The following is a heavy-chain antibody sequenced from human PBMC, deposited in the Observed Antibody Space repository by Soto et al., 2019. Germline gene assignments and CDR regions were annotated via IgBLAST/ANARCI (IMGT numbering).Heavy chain of an antibody. V-gene: IGHV3-15*07. CDR1: GFTFSNAW. D-gene: IGHD3-22*01. CDR3: TTSRYYYDSSGYWYYFDY. Sequence: PGGSLRLSCAASGFTFSNAWMNWVRQAPGKGLEWVGRIKSKTDGGTTDYAAPVKGRFTISRDDSKNTLYLQMNSLKTEDTAVYYCTTSRYYYDSSGYWYYFDYWGQGTLVTVSS. J-gene: IGHJ4*02. CDR2: IKSKTDGGTT.